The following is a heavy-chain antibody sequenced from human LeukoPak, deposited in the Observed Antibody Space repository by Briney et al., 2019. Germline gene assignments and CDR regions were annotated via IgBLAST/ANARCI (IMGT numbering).Heavy chain of an antibody. CDR2: IDPNSGDT. CDR3: ARDPRGYYYMDV. Sequence: ASVKVSCKPSGYTFTDYYIHWVRQAPGQGLEWMGWIDPNSGDTNYAQNFQGRVTMTRDTSVSTAYMEVSSLRSDDTAVYYCARDPRGYYYMDVWGKGTTVTVSS. J-gene: IGHJ6*03. V-gene: IGHV1-2*02. D-gene: IGHD3-10*01. CDR1: GYTFTDYY.